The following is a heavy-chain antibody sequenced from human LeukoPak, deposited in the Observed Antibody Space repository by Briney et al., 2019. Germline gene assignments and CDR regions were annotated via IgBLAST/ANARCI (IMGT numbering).Heavy chain of an antibody. Sequence: PSETLSLTCTVSGDSISSYYWTWIRQPPGKGLEWIGYIYYSGTTNYNPSLKGRVTISVDTSKNHFALKVRSVTDEDTAVYYCARRTWLGHSFDIWGLGTMVTVSS. CDR1: GDSISSYY. J-gene: IGHJ3*02. D-gene: IGHD6-19*01. CDR2: IYYSGTT. V-gene: IGHV4-59*01. CDR3: ARRTWLGHSFDI.